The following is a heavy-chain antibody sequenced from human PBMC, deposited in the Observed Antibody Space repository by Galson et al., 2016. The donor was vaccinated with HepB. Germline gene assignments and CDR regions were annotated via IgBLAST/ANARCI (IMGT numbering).Heavy chain of an antibody. J-gene: IGHJ6*04. Sequence: SLRLSCAASGFTFDDYAMHWVRQAPGKGLEWVSGISWNSVTIGYADSVKGRFTISRDNAKNSLYLQMNSLRPEDTALYYCVKDIGRGSDYYYYYGMDVWGKGTTVTVSS. CDR3: VKDIGRGSDYYYYYGMDV. V-gene: IGHV3-9*01. D-gene: IGHD3/OR15-3a*01. CDR1: GFTFDDYA. CDR2: ISWNSVTI.